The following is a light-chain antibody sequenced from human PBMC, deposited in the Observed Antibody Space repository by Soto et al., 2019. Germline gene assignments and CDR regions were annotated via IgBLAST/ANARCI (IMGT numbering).Light chain of an antibody. CDR3: QHYGSSPPVT. CDR1: QSVSSSY. J-gene: IGKJ5*01. CDR2: GSS. V-gene: IGKV3-20*01. Sequence: EIVLTQSPGTLSLSPGERATLSCRASQSVSSSYLAWDQQKPGQAPRLLLYGSSSRATGIPDRFRGSGSGTEFTLTISGLEPEDFAVYFCQHYGSSPPVTFGQGTRLEIK.